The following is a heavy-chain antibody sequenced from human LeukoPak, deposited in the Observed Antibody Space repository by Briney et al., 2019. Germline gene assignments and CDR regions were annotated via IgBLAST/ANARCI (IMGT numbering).Heavy chain of an antibody. CDR3: ARGRGATTEYDY. Sequence: SETLSLTCTVSGYSISSGYYWGWIRQPPGKGLEWIGSIYHSGSTYYNPSLKSRVTISVDTSKNQFSLKLSSVTAADTVVYYCARGRGATTEYDYWGQGTLVTVSS. D-gene: IGHD1-26*01. CDR1: GYSISSGYY. CDR2: IYHSGST. J-gene: IGHJ4*02. V-gene: IGHV4-38-2*02.